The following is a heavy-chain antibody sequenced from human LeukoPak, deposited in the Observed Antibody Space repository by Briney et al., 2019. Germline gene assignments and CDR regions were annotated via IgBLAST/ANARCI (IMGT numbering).Heavy chain of an antibody. Sequence: SETLSLTCTVSGGSIRSYYWSWIRQPAGKGLEWIGRIYTNGSTNYNPSLTSRVTMSVDTSKNQFSLKLSSVTAADTAVYYCARVYGSSTSKLFDFWGQGTLVTVSS. D-gene: IGHD2-2*01. J-gene: IGHJ4*02. CDR3: ARVYGSSTSKLFDF. CDR2: IYTNGST. CDR1: GGSIRSYY. V-gene: IGHV4-4*07.